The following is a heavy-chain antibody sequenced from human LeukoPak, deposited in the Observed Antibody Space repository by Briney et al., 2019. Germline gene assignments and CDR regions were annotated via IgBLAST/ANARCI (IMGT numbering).Heavy chain of an antibody. Sequence: GGSLRLSCAASGFTFSSNWMHWVRQAPGKGLVWVSRINSDGSSTSYAGSVKGRFTISRDNAKNTLYLQMNSLRAEDTAVYHCASSRDYYYYGMDVWGQGTTVTVSS. V-gene: IGHV3-74*01. J-gene: IGHJ6*02. CDR3: ASSRDYYYYGMDV. CDR1: GFTFSSNW. CDR2: INSDGSST.